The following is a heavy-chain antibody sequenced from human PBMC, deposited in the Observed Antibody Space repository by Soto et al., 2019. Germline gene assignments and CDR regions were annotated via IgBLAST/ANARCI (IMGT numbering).Heavy chain of an antibody. D-gene: IGHD7-27*01. CDR1: GFSLSTSGVG. Sequence: SGPTLVKPTQTLTLTCTFSGFSLSTSGVGVGWIRQPPGKALEWLALIYWDDDKRYSPSLKSRLTITKDTSKNQVVLTMTNMDPVDTATYYCAHPRNWGPERVSYFDYWGQGTLVTVSS. CDR2: IYWDDDK. J-gene: IGHJ4*02. V-gene: IGHV2-5*02. CDR3: AHPRNWGPERVSYFDY.